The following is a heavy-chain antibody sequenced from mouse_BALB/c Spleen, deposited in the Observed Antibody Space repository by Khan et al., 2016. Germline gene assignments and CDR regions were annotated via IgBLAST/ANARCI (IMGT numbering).Heavy chain of an antibody. CDR2: INTYSGET. Sequence: QIQLVQSGPELKKPGKTVKISCKASGYTFTNYGMNWVKQAPGKGLKWMGWINTYSGETTYADDFKGRFAFSLENSANTAYLQINNLKNEDTATYVCARYRYYYGSSRYFDDWGAGTTVTVSS. D-gene: IGHD1-1*01. CDR3: ARYRYYYGSSRYFDD. CDR1: GYTFTNYG. J-gene: IGHJ1*01. V-gene: IGHV9-3-1*01.